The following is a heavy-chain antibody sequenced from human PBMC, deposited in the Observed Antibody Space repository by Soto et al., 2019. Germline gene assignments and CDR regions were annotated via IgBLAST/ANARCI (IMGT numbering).Heavy chain of an antibody. V-gene: IGHV3-7*01. Sequence: GGSLRLSCAASGFIFSRDWMSWVRQAPKKGLEWVANINQDGSEIYYVDYVKGRFTISRDNAKSSLYLQMNSLRVEDTNVYYCARLWDRWFDAWGQGTLVTVSS. CDR2: INQDGSEI. CDR3: ARLWDRWFDA. D-gene: IGHD1-26*01. J-gene: IGHJ5*02. CDR1: GFIFSRDW.